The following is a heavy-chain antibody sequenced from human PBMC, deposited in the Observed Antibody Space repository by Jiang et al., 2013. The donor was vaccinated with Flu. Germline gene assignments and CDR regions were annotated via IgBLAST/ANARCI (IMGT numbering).Heavy chain of an antibody. CDR1: GASISSTDYY. CDR3: ARDFYRPNYYHYGMDV. V-gene: IGHV4-39*07. D-gene: IGHD2/OR15-2a*01. CDR2: LHSSGNT. Sequence: SCTVSGASISSTDYYWGWIRRPPGKGLEWIGNLHSSGNTYYNPSLKSRLTLSVDTSKNQFSLRLNSVTAADTAVYYCARDFYRPNYYHYGMDVWGQGTTVTVSS. J-gene: IGHJ6*02.